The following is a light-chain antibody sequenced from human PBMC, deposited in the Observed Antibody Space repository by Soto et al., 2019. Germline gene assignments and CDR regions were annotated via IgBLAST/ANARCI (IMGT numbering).Light chain of an antibody. CDR2: DAS. CDR1: QSVSSY. V-gene: IGKV3-11*01. CDR3: QQRSNWPEVT. J-gene: IGKJ4*01. Sequence: EIVLTQSPATLSLSPGERATLSCRAGQSVSSYLAWYQQKPGQAPRLLIYDASNRATGIPARFSGSGSGTDFTLTISSLEPEDVAVYYCQQRSNWPEVTFGGGTKVEIK.